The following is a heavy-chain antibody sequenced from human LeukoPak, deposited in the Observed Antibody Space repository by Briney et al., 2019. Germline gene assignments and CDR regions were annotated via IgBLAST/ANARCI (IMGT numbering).Heavy chain of an antibody. Sequence: SETLSLTCTVSGYSISSGYYWGWIRQPPGKGLEWIGSIYYSGSTYYNPSLKSRVTISVDTSKNLFSLKLSSVTAADTAVYYCATYDILTGYYFDYWGQGTLVTVSS. CDR1: GYSISSGYY. CDR3: ATYDILTGYYFDY. D-gene: IGHD3-9*01. J-gene: IGHJ4*02. V-gene: IGHV4-38-2*02. CDR2: IYYSGST.